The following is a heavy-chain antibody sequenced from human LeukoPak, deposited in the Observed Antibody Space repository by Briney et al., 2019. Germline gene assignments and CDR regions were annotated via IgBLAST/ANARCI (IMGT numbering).Heavy chain of an antibody. D-gene: IGHD6-13*01. CDR3: ATAAAAGYYYYYYMDV. V-gene: IGHV1-24*01. J-gene: IGHJ6*03. Sequence: ASVKVSCKVSGYTLTELSRYWVRQAPGKGLEWMGGFDPEDGETIYAQKFQGRVTMTEDTSTDTAYMELSSLRSEDTAVYYCATAAAAGYYYYYYMDVWGKGTTVTVSS. CDR1: GYTLTELS. CDR2: FDPEDGET.